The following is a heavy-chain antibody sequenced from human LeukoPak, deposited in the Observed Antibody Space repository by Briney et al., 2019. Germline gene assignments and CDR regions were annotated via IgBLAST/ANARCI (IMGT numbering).Heavy chain of an antibody. CDR1: GFTFSSYA. CDR2: IKRDGSDT. V-gene: IGHV3-7*01. D-gene: IGHD3-22*01. J-gene: IGHJ4*02. CDR3: ARDANYYDSRGENYFNY. Sequence: GGSLRLSCAASGFTFSSYAMSWVRQAPGKGLEWVANIKRDGSDTYYVDSVKGRFTISRDNDKNSLYLQLNSLRVEDTAVYYCARDANYYDSRGENYFNYWGQGTLVTVSS.